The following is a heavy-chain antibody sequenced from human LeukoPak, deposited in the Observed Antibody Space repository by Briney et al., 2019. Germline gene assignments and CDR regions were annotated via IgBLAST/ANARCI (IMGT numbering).Heavy chain of an antibody. J-gene: IGHJ4*02. D-gene: IGHD3-9*01. CDR2: ISWDGGNT. V-gene: IGHV3-43*01. CDR3: AKDAEGVYDILTAYYIDY. Sequence: PGGSLRLSCAASGFTFDDYTMHWVRHAPGKGLEWVSLISWDGGNTYYADSVKGRFTISRDNSKNSLYLQMNSLRTEDTALYYCAKDAEGVYDILTAYYIDYWGQGTLVTVSS. CDR1: GFTFDDYT.